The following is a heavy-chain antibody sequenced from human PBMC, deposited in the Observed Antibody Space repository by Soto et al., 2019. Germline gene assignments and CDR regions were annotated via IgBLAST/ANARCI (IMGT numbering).Heavy chain of an antibody. CDR2: INPSGGST. CDR1: GYTFTSYY. V-gene: IGHV1-46*03. CDR3: ARVYACDSRYGYVGYWWFEC. Sequence: QVQLVQSGAEVKKPGASVKVSCKASGYTFTSYYMHWVRQAPGQGLEWMGIINPSGGSTSYAQKFQGRVTITRETSTSTVYMEVCSLRSEDTAVYYFARVYACDSRYGYVGYWWFECWGQGSRFSVSS. D-gene: IGHD5-18*01. J-gene: IGHJ5*01.